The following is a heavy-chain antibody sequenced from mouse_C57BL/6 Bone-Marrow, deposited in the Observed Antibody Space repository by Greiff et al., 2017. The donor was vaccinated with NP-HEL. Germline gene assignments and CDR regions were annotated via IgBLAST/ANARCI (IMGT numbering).Heavy chain of an antibody. J-gene: IGHJ2*01. V-gene: IGHV1-64*01. Sequence: QVQLQQPGAELVKPGASVKLSCKASGYTFTSYWMHWVKQRPGQGLEWIGMIHPNSGSTNYNEKFKSKATLTVDKSSSTAYMQLSSLTSKDSAVYYCGRGGNYYFDYWGQGTTLTVSS. CDR3: GRGGNYYFDY. CDR1: GYTFTSYW. D-gene: IGHD2-1*01. CDR2: IHPNSGST.